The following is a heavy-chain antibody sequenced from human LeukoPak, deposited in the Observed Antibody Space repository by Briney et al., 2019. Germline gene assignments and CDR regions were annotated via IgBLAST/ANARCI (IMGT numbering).Heavy chain of an antibody. D-gene: IGHD3-10*01. CDR1: GYTFSSYG. Sequence: ASVKVSCKASGYTFSSYGISWVRQAPGQGLEWMGWISAYNGNTSYRQKLQGRVTMTTDTSTSTAYMDLRSLRSDDTAIYYCARDSPDGSGTYYNDSLDYWGQGTLVTVSS. CDR3: ARDSPDGSGTYYNDSLDY. CDR2: ISAYNGNT. V-gene: IGHV1-18*01. J-gene: IGHJ4*02.